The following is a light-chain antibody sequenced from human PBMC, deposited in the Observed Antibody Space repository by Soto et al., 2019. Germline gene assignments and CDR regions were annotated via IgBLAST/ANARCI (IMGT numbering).Light chain of an antibody. V-gene: IGKV1-39*01. CDR3: QQSASAPRT. CDR1: QSITKY. Sequence: DIQMTQFPSSLPASVGDRVTITCRASQSITKYLNWYQQKPGKAPRLLICGASSLQSGVPSRFSGSGSGTDFTLTINSLQPEDFATYYCQQSASAPRTFGQGTKVEIK. J-gene: IGKJ1*01. CDR2: GAS.